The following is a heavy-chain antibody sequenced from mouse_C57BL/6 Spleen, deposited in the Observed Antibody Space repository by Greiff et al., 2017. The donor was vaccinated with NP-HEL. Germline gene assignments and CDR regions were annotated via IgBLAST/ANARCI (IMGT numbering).Heavy chain of an antibody. CDR2: ISYDGSN. CDR3: ARGGGLPSYAMDY. D-gene: IGHD2-2*01. J-gene: IGHJ4*01. V-gene: IGHV3-6*01. Sequence: DVKLQESGPGLVKPSQSLSLTCSVTGYSITSGYYWNWIRQFPANKLEWMGYISYDGSNNYNPSLKNRISITRDTSKNQSFLKLNSGTTEDTATYYCARGGGLPSYAMDYWGQGTSVTVSS. CDR1: GYSITSGYY.